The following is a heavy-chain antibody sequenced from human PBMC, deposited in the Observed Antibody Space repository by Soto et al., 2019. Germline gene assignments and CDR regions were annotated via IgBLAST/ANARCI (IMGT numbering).Heavy chain of an antibody. Sequence: QVQLVQSGAEVKKPGSSVKVSCKASGGTFSSYTISWVRQAPGQGLEWMGRIIPILGIANYAQKFQGRVTNTPDKSPSTAYMELSSLRSEDTAVYYCGYCSGGSCYDHWFDPWGQGTLVTVSS. V-gene: IGHV1-69*02. J-gene: IGHJ5*02. CDR3: GYCSGGSCYDHWFDP. D-gene: IGHD2-15*01. CDR2: IIPILGIA. CDR1: GGTFSSYT.